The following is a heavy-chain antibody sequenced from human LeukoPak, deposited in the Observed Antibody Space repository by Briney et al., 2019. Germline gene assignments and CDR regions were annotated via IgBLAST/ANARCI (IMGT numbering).Heavy chain of an antibody. J-gene: IGHJ4*02. CDR2: IWYGGSNK. D-gene: IGHD6-13*01. CDR3: ARGPRYSFY. CDR1: GFTFSSYG. V-gene: IGHV3-33*08. Sequence: GGSLRLSCAASGFTFSSYGMHWVRQAPGKGLEWVAVIWYGGSNKYYADSVKGRFTISRDQANNTLYLQMNTLRDEDTAVYYCARGPRYSFYWGQGTLVSVSS.